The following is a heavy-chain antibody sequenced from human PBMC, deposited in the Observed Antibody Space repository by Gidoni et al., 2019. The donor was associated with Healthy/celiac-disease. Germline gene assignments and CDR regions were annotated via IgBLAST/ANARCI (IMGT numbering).Heavy chain of an antibody. CDR3: ARGSYCGGDCYPGFDY. V-gene: IGHV1-3*01. CDR2: INAGNGNT. D-gene: IGHD2-21*02. CDR1: GYPFTSSA. J-gene: IGHJ4*02. Sequence: QVQLVQSGAEVKKPGASVKVSCKDSGYPFTSSAMHWVRQAPGQRLGWMGWINAGNGNTKYSQKFQGRVTMTRDTSASTAYMELSSLRSEDTAVYYCARGSYCGGDCYPGFDYWGQGTLVTVSS.